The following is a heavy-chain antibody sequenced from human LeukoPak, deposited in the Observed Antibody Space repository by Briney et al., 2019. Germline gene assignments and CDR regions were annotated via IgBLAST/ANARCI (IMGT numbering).Heavy chain of an antibody. J-gene: IGHJ3*02. CDR1: GGSISSYY. CDR2: IYYSGST. Sequence: PSETLSLTCTVPGGSISSYYWSWIRQPPGKGLEWIGYIYYSGSTNYNPSLKSRVTISVDTSKNRFSLKLSSVTAADTAVYYCARDHTYYDILTGYSFGAFDIWGQGTMVTVSS. V-gene: IGHV4-59*01. D-gene: IGHD3-9*01. CDR3: ARDHTYYDILTGYSFGAFDI.